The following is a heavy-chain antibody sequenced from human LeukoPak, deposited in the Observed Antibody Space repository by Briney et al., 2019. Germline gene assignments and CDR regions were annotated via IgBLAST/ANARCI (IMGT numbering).Heavy chain of an antibody. D-gene: IGHD1-26*01. J-gene: IGHJ4*02. CDR3: ARWDSGSYFYYFDY. CDR2: IYYSGST. Sequence: PSQTLSLTCTVSGGSISSGGYYWSWIRQHPGKGLEWIGYIYYSGSTYYNPSLKSRVTISVDTSKNQFSLKLSSVTAADTAVYYCARWDSGSYFYYFDYWGQGTLVTVSS. CDR1: GGSISSGGYY. V-gene: IGHV4-31*03.